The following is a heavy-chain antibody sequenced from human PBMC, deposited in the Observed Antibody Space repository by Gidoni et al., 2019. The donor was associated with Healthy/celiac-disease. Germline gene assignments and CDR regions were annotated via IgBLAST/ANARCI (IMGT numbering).Heavy chain of an antibody. CDR2: INHSGST. Sequence: QVQLQQGGAGLLKPSETLSLTCAVYGGSFSGYYWSWFRQPPGKGLEWIGEINHSGSTNYNPSLKSRVTISVDTSKNQCSLKLSSVTAADTAVYYCARLSTPDYWGQGTLVTVSS. V-gene: IGHV4-34*01. CDR1: GGSFSGYY. CDR3: ARLSTPDY. J-gene: IGHJ4*02.